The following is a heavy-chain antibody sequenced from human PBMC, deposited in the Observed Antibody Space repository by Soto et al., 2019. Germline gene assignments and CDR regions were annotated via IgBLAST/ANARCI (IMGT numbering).Heavy chain of an antibody. V-gene: IGHV4-30-4*01. CDR2: ISYSGST. CDR3: ARVFSGSYSDY. D-gene: IGHD1-26*01. Sequence: PSETLSLTCTVSGGSISSGEYYWTWIRQPPGKGLEWIGYISYSGSTHYSPSLKSRVSITVDTSKNQFSLKLSSVTAADTAVYYCARVFSGSYSDYWGQGTLVTVSS. CDR1: GGSISSGEYY. J-gene: IGHJ4*02.